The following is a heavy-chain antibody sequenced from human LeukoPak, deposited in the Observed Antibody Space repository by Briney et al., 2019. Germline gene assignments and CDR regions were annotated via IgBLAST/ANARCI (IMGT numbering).Heavy chain of an antibody. CDR3: ARETTSLFDS. D-gene: IGHD2/OR15-2a*01. CDR1: GFTFSDYY. J-gene: IGHJ4*02. Sequence: GGSLRLSCAASGFTFSDYYMNWIRQAPGKGLEWISYISDSGDTIYYADSVKGRLTISRDNAKNSLYLQMNNLRAEDTAVYYCARETTSLFDSWGQGTLVTVSS. V-gene: IGHV3-11*04. CDR2: ISDSGDTI.